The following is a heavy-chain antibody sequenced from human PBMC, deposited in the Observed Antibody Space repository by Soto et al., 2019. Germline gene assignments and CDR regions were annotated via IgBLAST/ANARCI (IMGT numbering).Heavy chain of an antibody. J-gene: IGHJ3*01. CDR1: GFGFDKYS. D-gene: IGHD5-18*01. Sequence: EVRLLESGGGLVQPGGSLRLSCAASGFGFDKYSMSWVRQAPGKGLEWVSGISGTAYSKHYADSVKGPITISRDNFEKTPDLQLNSLSVEDTAVYYCAKSWGDTWQQSAFDFWGQGTMVTVSS. CDR2: ISGTAYSK. V-gene: IGHV3-23*01. CDR3: AKSWGDTWQQSAFDF.